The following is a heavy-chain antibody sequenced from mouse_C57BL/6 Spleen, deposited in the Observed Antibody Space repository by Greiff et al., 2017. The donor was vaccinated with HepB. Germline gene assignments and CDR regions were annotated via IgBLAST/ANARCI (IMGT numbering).Heavy chain of an antibody. CDR2: INPGSGGT. D-gene: IGHD2-5*01. V-gene: IGHV1-54*01. CDR1: GYAFTNYL. Sequence: QVQLKQSGAELVRPGTSVKVSCKASGYAFTNYLIEWVKQRPGQGLEWIGVINPGSGGTNYNEKFKGKATLTADKSSSTAYMQLSSLTSEDSAVYFCARSPLYYSNYGYFDVWGTGTTVTVSS. CDR3: ARSPLYYSNYGYFDV. J-gene: IGHJ1*03.